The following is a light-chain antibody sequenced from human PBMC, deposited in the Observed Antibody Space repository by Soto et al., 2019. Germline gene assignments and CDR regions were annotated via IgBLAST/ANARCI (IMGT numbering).Light chain of an antibody. Sequence: QSALAQPASVSGSPGQSITISCAGTNRDVGGYNYVSWYQQYPGKAPKLIIYEVTYRPSGVSNRFSGSKSGNTASLTISGLQAEDEADYYGSSDSSSSARDVRFGGGTKVTVL. J-gene: IGLJ2*01. CDR2: EVT. V-gene: IGLV2-14*01. CDR1: NRDVGGYNY. CDR3: SSDSSSSARDVR.